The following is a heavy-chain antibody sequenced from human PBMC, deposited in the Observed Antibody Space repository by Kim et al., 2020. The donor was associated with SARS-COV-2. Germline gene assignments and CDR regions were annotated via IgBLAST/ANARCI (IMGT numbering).Heavy chain of an antibody. Sequence: SETLSLTCTVSGGSISNYYWSWIRQPPGKGLEWIGYIYYSGSTNYNPSLKSRVTISLDTSKNQFSLKLTSVTAADTAVYYCARDRLVVPAAMTYYYYGM. CDR3: ARDRLVVPAAMTYYYYGM. J-gene: IGHJ6*01. CDR2: IYYSGST. CDR1: GGSISNYY. V-gene: IGHV4-59*01. D-gene: IGHD2-2*01.